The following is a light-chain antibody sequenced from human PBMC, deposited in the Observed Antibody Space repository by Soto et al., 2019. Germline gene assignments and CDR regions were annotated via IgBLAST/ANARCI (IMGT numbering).Light chain of an antibody. CDR3: QQYGSSPIP. J-gene: IGKJ5*01. CDR2: GVS. Sequence: EMGITLAPATLSASPGERANLSSRASQSVSSNLAWYQQKPGQAPRLLIYGVSSRATGIPDRFSGSGSGTDFTLTISRLEPEDFAVYYCQQYGSSPIPFGQGTRLEIK. V-gene: IGKV3-20*01. CDR1: QSVSSN.